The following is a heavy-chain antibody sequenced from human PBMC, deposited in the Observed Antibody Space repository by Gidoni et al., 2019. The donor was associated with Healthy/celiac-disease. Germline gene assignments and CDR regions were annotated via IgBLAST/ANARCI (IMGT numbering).Heavy chain of an antibody. D-gene: IGHD2-2*01. CDR1: GFPFSDYY. J-gene: IGHJ3*02. CDR2: ISSSSSYT. CDR3: ARDPSVYCSSTSCSAGAFDI. Sequence: QVQLVESGGGLVKPGGSLRLSCAASGFPFSDYYMSWIRQAPGKGLEWVSYISSSSSYTNYADSVKGRFTISRDNAKNSLYLQMNSLRAEDTAVYYCARDPSVYCSSTSCSAGAFDIWGQGTMVTVSS. V-gene: IGHV3-11*05.